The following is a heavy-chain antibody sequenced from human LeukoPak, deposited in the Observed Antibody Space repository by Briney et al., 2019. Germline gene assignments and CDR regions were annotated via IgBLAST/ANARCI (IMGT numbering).Heavy chain of an antibody. CDR2: IRYDGSNK. V-gene: IGHV3-30*02. CDR3: ARDFYCSGGSCYGRVIY. CDR1: GFTFSSYG. D-gene: IGHD2-15*01. Sequence: GGSLRLSCAASGFTFSSYGMHWVRQAPGKGLEWVAFIRYDGSNKYYADSVKGRFTISRDNAKNSLYLQMNSLRAEDTAVYYCARDFYCSGGSCYGRVIYWGQGTLVTVSS. J-gene: IGHJ4*02.